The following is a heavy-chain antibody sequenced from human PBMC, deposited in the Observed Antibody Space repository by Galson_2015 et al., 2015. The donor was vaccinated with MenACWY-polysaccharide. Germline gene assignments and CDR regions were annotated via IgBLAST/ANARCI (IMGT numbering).Heavy chain of an antibody. Sequence: ETLSLTCTVSGGSVSSGSYYWSWIRQPPGKGLEWIGYIYYSGSTNYNPSLKSRVTISVDTSKNQFSLKLSSVTAADTAVYYCARVGAGTIFGDYYYYYYMDVWGKGTTVTVSS. CDR2: IYYSGST. J-gene: IGHJ6*03. V-gene: IGHV4-61*01. CDR3: ARVGAGTIFGDYYYYYYMDV. D-gene: IGHD3-3*01. CDR1: GGSVSSGSYY.